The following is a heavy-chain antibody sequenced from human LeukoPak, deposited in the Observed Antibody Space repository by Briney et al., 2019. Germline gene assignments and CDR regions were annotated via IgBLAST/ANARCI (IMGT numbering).Heavy chain of an antibody. CDR3: ARAAKPSSSWYYYGMDV. CDR1: GYTFTGYY. J-gene: IGHJ6*02. Sequence: ASVKVSCKASGYTFTGYYMHWVRQAPGQGLEWMGWINPNSGGTNYAQKFQGRVTMTRDTSISTAYMELSRLRPDDTAVYYCARAAKPSSSWYYYGMDVWGQGTTVTVSS. CDR2: INPNSGGT. V-gene: IGHV1-2*02. D-gene: IGHD6-13*01.